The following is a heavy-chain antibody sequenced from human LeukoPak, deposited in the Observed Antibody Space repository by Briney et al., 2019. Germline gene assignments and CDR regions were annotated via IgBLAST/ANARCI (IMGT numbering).Heavy chain of an antibody. CDR2: INSGSTYI. D-gene: IGHD2-2*01. CDR1: GFTFSRYR. CDR3: ARAGPSSTSCCYSLDP. V-gene: IGHV3-21*01. Sequence: GGSLRLSCAAPGFTFSRYRMNWVRQAPGKGLEWVSSINSGSTYIYYADSVKGRFTSSRDNAKHSLYLQMNSVRAEDTAVYYCARAGPSSTSCCYSLDPWGQGTLVTVSS. J-gene: IGHJ5*02.